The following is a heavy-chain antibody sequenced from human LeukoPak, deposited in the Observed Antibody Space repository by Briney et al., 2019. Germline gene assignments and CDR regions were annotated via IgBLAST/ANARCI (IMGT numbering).Heavy chain of an antibody. J-gene: IGHJ4*02. Sequence: GGSLRLSCAASGFTFSSYWMHWVRQVPGKGLVWVSRINSDGYSTSYADSVKGRFTIPRDNAKNTVYLQMNSLRAEDTAVYYCARGEDYIWGSYRPYWGQGTLVTVSS. D-gene: IGHD3-16*02. CDR1: GFTFSSYW. V-gene: IGHV3-74*01. CDR2: INSDGYST. CDR3: ARGEDYIWGSYRPY.